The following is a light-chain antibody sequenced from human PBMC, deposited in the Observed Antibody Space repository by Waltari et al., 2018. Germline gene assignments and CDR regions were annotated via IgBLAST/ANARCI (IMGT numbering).Light chain of an antibody. V-gene: IGLV8-61*01. J-gene: IGLJ3*02. CDR2: STT. CDR1: SGSVSTNYY. CDR3: LLYMGSGSWV. Sequence: QTVVTQEPSFSVSPGGTVTLTCGLSSGSVSTNYYPSWFQQTPGQSPRTLIYSTTTRSSVVHYRFSGSILDNKAALTITGAQVDDESDYYCLLYMGSGSWVFGGGTKLTVL.